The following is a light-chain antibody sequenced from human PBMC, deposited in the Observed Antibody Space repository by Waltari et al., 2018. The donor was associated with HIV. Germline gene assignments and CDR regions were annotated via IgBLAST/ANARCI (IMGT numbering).Light chain of an antibody. CDR1: QSLLHSNGYNY. Sequence: DIVMTQSPLSLPVTPGEPAFISCRSSQSLLHSNGYNYLDWYLQKPGQSQQLLIYLGSNRASGVPDRFSGSGSGTDFTLTISRVEAEDVGVYYCMQTVQTPLTFGGGTKVEI. CDR2: LGS. J-gene: IGKJ4*01. V-gene: IGKV2-28*01. CDR3: MQTVQTPLT.